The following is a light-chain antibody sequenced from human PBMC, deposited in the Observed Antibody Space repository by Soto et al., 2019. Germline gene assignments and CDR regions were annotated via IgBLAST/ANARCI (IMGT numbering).Light chain of an antibody. CDR1: SSDVGGSNY. J-gene: IGLJ1*01. V-gene: IGLV2-14*03. Sequence: QSVLTQPASVSGSPGPSITVSCTGISSDVGGSNYVSWYQQHPRKAPSPIIFDVNNRPSGVSPRFSGSKSGNTASLTISGLQAEDEANYFCTSYRRGPLYVYGTGTKVTVL. CDR2: DVN. CDR3: TSYRRGPLYV.